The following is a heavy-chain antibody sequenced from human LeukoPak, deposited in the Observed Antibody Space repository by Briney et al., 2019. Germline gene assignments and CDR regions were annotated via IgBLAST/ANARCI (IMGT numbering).Heavy chain of an antibody. CDR2: INPNSGGT. Sequence: ASVKVSCKASGYTFTGYYMHWVRQAPGQGLEWMGWINPNSGGTNYAQKFQGRVTMTGDTSTRTAYMELSRLGSDATAVYYCARDGYDFWSGYYGTFDPWGQGTLVTDSS. V-gene: IGHV1-2*02. D-gene: IGHD3-3*01. J-gene: IGHJ5*02. CDR3: ARDGYDFWSGYYGTFDP. CDR1: GYTFTGYY.